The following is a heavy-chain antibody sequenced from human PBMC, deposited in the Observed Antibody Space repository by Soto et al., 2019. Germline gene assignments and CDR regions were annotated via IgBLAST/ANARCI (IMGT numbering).Heavy chain of an antibody. V-gene: IGHV3-23*01. Sequence: GGALRLSFAASGFTFCSFAMSLVRQAPGEGLEWVSAISGSGGSTYYADSVKGRFTISRDNSKNTLYLQMNSLRAEDTAVYYCAKGPRYFDWFANRFDPWGQGTLVTVSS. CDR1: GFTFCSFA. D-gene: IGHD3-9*01. J-gene: IGHJ5*02. CDR2: ISGSGGST. CDR3: AKGPRYFDWFANRFDP.